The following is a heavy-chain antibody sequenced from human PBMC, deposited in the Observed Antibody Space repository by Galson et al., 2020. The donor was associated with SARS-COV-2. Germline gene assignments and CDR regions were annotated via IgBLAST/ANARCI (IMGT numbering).Heavy chain of an antibody. J-gene: IGHJ4*02. CDR1: GGSISSSSYY. CDR3: ARLMGSGWYYFDY. CDR2: IYYSGST. V-gene: IGHV4-39*01. D-gene: IGHD6-19*01. Sequence: ASETLSLTCTVSGGSISSSSYYWGWIRQPPGKGLEWIGSIYYSGSTYYNPSLKSRVTISVDTSKNQFSLKLSSVTAADTAVYYCARLMGSGWYYFDYWGQGTLVTVSS.